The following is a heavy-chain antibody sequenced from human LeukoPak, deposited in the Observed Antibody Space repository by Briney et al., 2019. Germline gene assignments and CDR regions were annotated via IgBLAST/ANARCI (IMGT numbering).Heavy chain of an antibody. CDR1: GYTFTSYG. Sequence: ASVNVSCKASGYTFTSYGISWVRQAPGQGLEWMGWISAYNGNTNYAQKPQGRVTMTTDTSTSTAYMELRSLRSDDTAVYYCARDVGRFLEWLVGYNYWGQGTLVTVSS. D-gene: IGHD3-3*01. V-gene: IGHV1-18*01. J-gene: IGHJ4*02. CDR3: ARDVGRFLEWLVGYNY. CDR2: ISAYNGNT.